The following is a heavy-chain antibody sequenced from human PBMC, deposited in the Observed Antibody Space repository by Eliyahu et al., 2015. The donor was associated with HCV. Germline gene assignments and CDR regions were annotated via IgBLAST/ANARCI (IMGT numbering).Heavy chain of an antibody. Sequence: QVQLVQSGAEVKKPGASVKVSCKASGYTFTSXGISWVRQAPGQGLXWMGWISAYNGNTNXAQKLQGRVTMTTDTSTSTAYMELRSLRSDDTAVYYCARDLSGLVVVPAALQGDYWGQGTLVTVSS. CDR3: ARDLSGLVVVPAALQGDY. V-gene: IGHV1-18*04. CDR1: GYTFTSXG. J-gene: IGHJ4*02. CDR2: ISAYNGNT. D-gene: IGHD2-2*01.